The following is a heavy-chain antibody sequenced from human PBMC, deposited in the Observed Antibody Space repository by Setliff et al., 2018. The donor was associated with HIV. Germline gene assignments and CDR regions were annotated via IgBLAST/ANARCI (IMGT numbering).Heavy chain of an antibody. J-gene: IGHJ5*01. V-gene: IGHV3-7*03. Sequence: GGSLRLSCAASGFTFSSYWMSWVRQPPGKGLEWVANIKQDGSEEYRVDSVKGRFTISRDNAKNSLYLQMNSLRAEDTAVYYCARKIYYYESRDKGWFDSWGQGTLVTVSS. CDR1: GFTFSSYW. D-gene: IGHD3-22*01. CDR2: IKQDGSEE. CDR3: ARKIYYYESRDKGWFDS.